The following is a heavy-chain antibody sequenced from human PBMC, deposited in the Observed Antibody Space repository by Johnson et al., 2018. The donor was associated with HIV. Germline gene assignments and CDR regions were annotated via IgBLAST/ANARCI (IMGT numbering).Heavy chain of an antibody. CDR2: IGPAGST. J-gene: IGHJ3*02. Sequence: VQLVESGGGVVQPGRSLRLSCAASAFIFSNYDMHWVRQPTGKGLEWVSGIGPAGSTYYADSVKDSFTISRDISKNTIYLQMNSLRAEDTAMYYCARDGTETGPDDAFDIWGQGTMVTVSS. CDR1: AFIFSNYD. V-gene: IGHV3-13*01. D-gene: IGHD1-1*01. CDR3: ARDGTETGPDDAFDI.